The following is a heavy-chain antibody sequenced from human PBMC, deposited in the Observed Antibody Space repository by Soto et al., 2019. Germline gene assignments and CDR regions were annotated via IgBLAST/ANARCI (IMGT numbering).Heavy chain of an antibody. Sequence: WETLSLTCAVYGGSFSGSYWSWIRQPPGKGREWIGEINHSGSTNYNPSLKSRVTISVDTSKNQFSLKLSSVTAADTAVYYCARAGCSSTSCYYYYYYYGMDVWGQGTTVTAP. D-gene: IGHD2-2*01. CDR2: INHSGST. J-gene: IGHJ6*02. V-gene: IGHV4-34*01. CDR3: ARAGCSSTSCYYYYYYYGMDV. CDR1: GGSFSGSY.